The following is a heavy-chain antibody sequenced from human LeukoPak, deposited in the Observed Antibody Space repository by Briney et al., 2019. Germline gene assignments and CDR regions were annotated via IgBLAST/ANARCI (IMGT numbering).Heavy chain of an antibody. CDR2: IIPIFGTA. CDR1: GYTLTELS. Sequence: SVKVSCKVSGYTLTELSMHWVRQAPGKGLEWMGGIIPIFGTANYAQKFQGRVTITTDESTSTAYMELSSLRSEDTAVYYCAREYSSSSPGDYWGQGTLVTVSS. J-gene: IGHJ4*02. V-gene: IGHV1-69*05. CDR3: AREYSSSSPGDY. D-gene: IGHD6-6*01.